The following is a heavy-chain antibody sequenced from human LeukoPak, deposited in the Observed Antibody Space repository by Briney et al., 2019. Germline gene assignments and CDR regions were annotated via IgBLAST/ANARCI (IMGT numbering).Heavy chain of an antibody. J-gene: IGHJ4*02. CDR2: FNPNTGDT. D-gene: IGHD5-18*01. CDR3: ARSADGYTCGHFDF. CDR1: GYTFTAYY. V-gene: IGHV1-2*02. Sequence: GASVKVSCKASGYTFTAYYMHWGRQAPGQGLEWRGGFNPNTGDTNHAQNFQGRVTMNRDTSISAAYMELSSLRSDDTAVYYCARSADGYTCGHFDFWGQGTLVTVSS.